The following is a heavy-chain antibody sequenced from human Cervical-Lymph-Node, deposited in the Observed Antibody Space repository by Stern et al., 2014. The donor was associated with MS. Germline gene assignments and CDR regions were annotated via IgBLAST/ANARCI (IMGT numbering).Heavy chain of an antibody. CDR1: GGSITSGNFY. V-gene: IGHV4-61*01. J-gene: IGHJ5*02. Sequence: QVQLQESGPGLVKPSATLSLSCTVSGGSITSGNFYWSWIRQPPGKGLEWIGYMYPSGTTKYNPSLKSRVTISIDTSNNQLSLNLRSVTAADTAMYYCARSNGYYKGAETGPWGQGTLVTVSS. CDR2: MYPSGTT. D-gene: IGHD3-22*01. CDR3: ARSNGYYKGAETGP.